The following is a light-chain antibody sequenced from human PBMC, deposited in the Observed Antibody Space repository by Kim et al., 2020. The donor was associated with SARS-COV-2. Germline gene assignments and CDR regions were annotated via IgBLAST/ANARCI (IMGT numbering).Light chain of an antibody. CDR3: QQSYSTPLT. CDR1: QIISSY. V-gene: IGKV1-39*01. Sequence: DIQMTQSPSSLSASVGDRVTITCRASQIISSYLNWYQQKPGKAPKLLIYAASSLQSGVPSRFSGSGSGTDFTLTISSLQPEDFATYYCQQSYSTPLTFGGGTKLEI. J-gene: IGKJ4*01. CDR2: AAS.